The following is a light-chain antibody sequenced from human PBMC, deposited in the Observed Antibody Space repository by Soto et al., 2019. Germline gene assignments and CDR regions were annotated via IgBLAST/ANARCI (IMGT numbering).Light chain of an antibody. CDR1: QSISSW. V-gene: IGKV1-5*03. CDR2: GAS. CDR3: QQYNSYSGLS. J-gene: IGKJ4*01. Sequence: DIQMTQSPSTLSASVGDRVTITCRASQSISSWLAWYQQKPGKAPNLLIYGASSLDSGVPSRFSGSGSGTECTLTSSCLQPDDFATYYCQQYNSYSGLSFGGGTKVEIK.